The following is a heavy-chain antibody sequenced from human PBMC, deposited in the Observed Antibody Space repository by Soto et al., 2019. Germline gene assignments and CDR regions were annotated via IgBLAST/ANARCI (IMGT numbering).Heavy chain of an antibody. Sequence: EVQLLESGGGLVQPGGSLRLSCAASGFTFSSYAMSWVRQAPGKGLEWVSAISGSGGSTYYADSVKGRLTISRDNSKNTRYLQMNSLRAEDTAVYYCAKDSVPAAMYGYFDYWGQGTLVTVSS. V-gene: IGHV3-23*01. CDR1: GFTFSSYA. CDR2: ISGSGGST. D-gene: IGHD2-2*01. CDR3: AKDSVPAAMYGYFDY. J-gene: IGHJ4*02.